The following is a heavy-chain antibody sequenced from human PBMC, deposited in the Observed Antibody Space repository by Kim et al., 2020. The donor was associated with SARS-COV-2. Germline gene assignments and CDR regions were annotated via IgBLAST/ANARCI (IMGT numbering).Heavy chain of an antibody. Sequence: GGSLRLSCATSGFTFSSYAMSWVRQAPGKGLEWVSVFSGRGDRTYYADSVKGRFTISRDNSKNTLHLQMNSLSAEDTAVYYCAKLSNFYDSSGFSEPYF. CDR1: GFTFSSYA. CDR2: FSGRGDRT. V-gene: IGHV3-23*01. J-gene: IGHJ4*01. D-gene: IGHD3-22*01. CDR3: AKLSNFYDSSGFSEPYF.